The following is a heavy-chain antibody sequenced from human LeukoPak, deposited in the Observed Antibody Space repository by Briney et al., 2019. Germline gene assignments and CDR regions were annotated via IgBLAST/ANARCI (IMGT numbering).Heavy chain of an antibody. CDR1: GFTFSSYG. V-gene: IGHV3-23*01. Sequence: GGSLRLSCAASGFTFSSYGMSWVRQAPGKGLEWVSAISGSGGSTYYADSVKGRFTVSRDNAKNSLYLQMNSLRAEDTAVYYCARVFLYRSSYGEYLDYWGQGTLVTVSS. J-gene: IGHJ4*02. CDR3: ARVFLYRSSYGEYLDY. CDR2: ISGSGGST. D-gene: IGHD5-18*01.